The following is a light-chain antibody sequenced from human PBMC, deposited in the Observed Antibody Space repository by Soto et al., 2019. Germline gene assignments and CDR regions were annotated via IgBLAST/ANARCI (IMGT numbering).Light chain of an antibody. CDR3: CSYAGSSTPYV. CDR1: ISDVGSYNL. Sequence: QAVVTQPASVSGSPGQSITISCTGTISDVGSYNLVSWYQQHPGKAPKLMIYEVSKRPSGVSNRFSGSKSGNTASLTISGFQAEDEADYYCCSYAGSSTPYVFGTGTKLTVL. CDR2: EVS. J-gene: IGLJ1*01. V-gene: IGLV2-23*02.